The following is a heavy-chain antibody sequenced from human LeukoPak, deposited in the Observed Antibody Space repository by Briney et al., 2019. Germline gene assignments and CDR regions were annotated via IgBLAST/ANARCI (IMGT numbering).Heavy chain of an antibody. J-gene: IGHJ6*02. CDR3: ARASIAAASYYYYYYGMDV. D-gene: IGHD6-13*01. CDR2: ISYDGSNK. V-gene: IGHV3-30*04. Sequence: GGSLRLSCAASGFTFSSYAMHWVRQAPGKGLEWVAVISYDGSNKYYADSVKGRFTISRDNSKNTLYLQMNSLRAEDTAVYYCARASIAAASYYYYYYGMDVWGQGTTVTASS. CDR1: GFTFSSYA.